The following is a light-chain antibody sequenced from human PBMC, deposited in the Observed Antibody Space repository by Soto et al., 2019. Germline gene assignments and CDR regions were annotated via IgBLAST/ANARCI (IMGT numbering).Light chain of an antibody. CDR2: GVS. CDR1: SRDVGDYNF. J-gene: IGLJ3*02. V-gene: IGLV2-14*01. CDR3: SSYTSSNTLV. Sequence: QSALTQPASVSGSPGQSITISCTGNSRDVGDYNFVSWYQQHPGKAPKLMIYGVSNRPSGVSNRFSGSKSGNTASLTISGLQAEDEGDYYCSSYTSSNTLVFGGGTKLTVL.